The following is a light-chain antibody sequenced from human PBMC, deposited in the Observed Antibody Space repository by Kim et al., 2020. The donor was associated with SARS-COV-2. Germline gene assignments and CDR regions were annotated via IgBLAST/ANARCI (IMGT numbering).Light chain of an antibody. CDR1: SSDVGGYNY. Sequence: QSALTQPPSASGSPGQSVTISCTGTSSDVGGYNYVSWYQQHPGKAPKLMIYEVSKRPSGVPDRFSGSKSGNTASLTVSGLQAEDEVDYYCSSYAGSNNLVFGGGTQLTFL. J-gene: IGLJ2*01. CDR3: SSYAGSNNLV. CDR2: EVS. V-gene: IGLV2-8*01.